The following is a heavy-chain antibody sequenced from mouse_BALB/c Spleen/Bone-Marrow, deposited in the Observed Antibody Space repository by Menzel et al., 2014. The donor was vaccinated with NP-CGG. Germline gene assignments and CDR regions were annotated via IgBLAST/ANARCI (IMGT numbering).Heavy chain of an antibody. V-gene: IGHV1-22*01. D-gene: IGHD2-3*01. CDR1: GYTFTEYT. J-gene: IGHJ2*01. Sequence: EVQLQQSGPELVKPGASVKISCKTSGYTFTEYTMHGVKQSHGKSLEWIGSINPNNGGTSYNQKFKGKATLTVDKSSSTAYMELRSLTSEDSAVYYCARGWLLRHYFDYWGHGTTLTVSS. CDR3: ARGWLLRHYFDY. CDR2: INPNNGGT.